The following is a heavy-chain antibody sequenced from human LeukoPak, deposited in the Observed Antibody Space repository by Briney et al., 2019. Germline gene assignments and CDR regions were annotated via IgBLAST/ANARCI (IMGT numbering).Heavy chain of an antibody. J-gene: IGHJ4*02. D-gene: IGHD3-10*01. Sequence: PGGSLRLSCAASGFTFSSYGMHWVRQAPGKGLEWVAVTSYDGSNKYYADSVKGRFTISRDNSKNTLYLQMNSLRAEDTAVYYCAKERLWFGTGFDYWGQGTLVTVSS. CDR1: GFTFSSYG. CDR2: TSYDGSNK. V-gene: IGHV3-30*18. CDR3: AKERLWFGTGFDY.